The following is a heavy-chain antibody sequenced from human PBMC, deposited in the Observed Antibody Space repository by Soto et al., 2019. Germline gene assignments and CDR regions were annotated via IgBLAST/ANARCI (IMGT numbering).Heavy chain of an antibody. CDR1: GFTFSSYV. CDR2: ISGSGGST. CDR3: AKVGYYDSSGHNWFDP. D-gene: IGHD3-22*01. J-gene: IGHJ5*02. V-gene: IGHV3-23*01. Sequence: PGGSLRLSCAVSGFTFSSYVMSWVRQAPGKGLEWVSAISGSGGSTYYADSVKGRFTISRDNSKNTLYLQMNSLRADDTAVYYCAKVGYYDSSGHNWFDPWGQGPLVTISS.